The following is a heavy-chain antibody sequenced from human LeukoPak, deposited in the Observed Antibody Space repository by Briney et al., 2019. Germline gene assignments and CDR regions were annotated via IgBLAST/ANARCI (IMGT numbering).Heavy chain of an antibody. CDR3: AKDIVGNYKGGYFDY. CDR1: GFTFDDYT. D-gene: IGHD4-11*01. J-gene: IGHJ4*02. Sequence: GGSLRLSCAASGFTFDDYTMHWVRQAPGKGLEWVSLISWDGGSTYYADSVKGRFTISRDNSKNSLYLQMNSLRTEDTALYYCAKDIVGNYKGGYFDYWGQGTLVTVSS. V-gene: IGHV3-43*01. CDR2: ISWDGGST.